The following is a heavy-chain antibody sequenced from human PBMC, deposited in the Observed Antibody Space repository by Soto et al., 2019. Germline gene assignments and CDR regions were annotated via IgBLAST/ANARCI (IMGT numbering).Heavy chain of an antibody. J-gene: IGHJ6*02. D-gene: IGHD2-2*01. Sequence: GGSLRLSCAASGFSFNDNWRHWVRQVPGKGLMWVSRLKSDGRDTIYADSVKGRFTVSRDSAKNTLYLQMNSLRVEDTAVYYCVREMPVPIRGGYYYYSVLDAWGQGTTVTVYS. CDR1: GFSFNDNW. CDR2: LKSDGRDT. V-gene: IGHV3-74*01. CDR3: VREMPVPIRGGYYYYSVLDA.